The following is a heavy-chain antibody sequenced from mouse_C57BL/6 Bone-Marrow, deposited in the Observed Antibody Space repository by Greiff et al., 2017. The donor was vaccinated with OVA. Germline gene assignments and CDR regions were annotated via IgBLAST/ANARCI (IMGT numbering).Heavy chain of an antibody. CDR1: GFTFSDYG. CDR2: ISSGSSTI. CDR3: ARPYYYGSSYDWYFDV. Sequence: EVKLMESGGGLVKPGGSLKLSCAASGFTFSDYGMHWVRQAPEKGLEWVAYISSGSSTIYYADTVKGRFTISRANAKNTLFLQMTSLRSEDTAMYYCARPYYYGSSYDWYFDVWGTGTTVTVSS. D-gene: IGHD1-1*01. J-gene: IGHJ1*03. V-gene: IGHV5-17*01.